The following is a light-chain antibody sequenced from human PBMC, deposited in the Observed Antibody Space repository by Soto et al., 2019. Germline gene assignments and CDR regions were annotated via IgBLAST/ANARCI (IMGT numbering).Light chain of an antibody. V-gene: IGKV1-5*03. CDR1: LTISTW. Sequence: DIQMAQSPSTLSANVGDRVSITSRASLTISTWLAWYQQKPGKAPNLLIYQASTLETGVPSRFSGSGSGTEFTLTISGLQPDDFASYYCQQYDSYPLTFGGGTKVEIK. CDR2: QAS. CDR3: QQYDSYPLT. J-gene: IGKJ4*01.